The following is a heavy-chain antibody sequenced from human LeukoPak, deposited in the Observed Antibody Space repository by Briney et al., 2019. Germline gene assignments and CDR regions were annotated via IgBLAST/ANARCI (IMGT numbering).Heavy chain of an antibody. CDR2: INPNGGTT. J-gene: IGHJ4*02. D-gene: IGHD3-10*01. V-gene: IGHV1-46*01. CDR1: GYTFSSYY. CDR3: ARGGTNLRGVIEY. Sequence: ASVKVSCKASGYTFSSYYMHWVRQAPGQGLEWMGAINPNGGTTSYAQKFQGRVTMTRDTSTSTFYMELSSLRSEDTAVYYCARGGTNLRGVIEYWGQGTLVTVSS.